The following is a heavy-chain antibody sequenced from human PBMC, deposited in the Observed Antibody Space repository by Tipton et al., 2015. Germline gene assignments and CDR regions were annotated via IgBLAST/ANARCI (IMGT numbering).Heavy chain of an antibody. J-gene: IGHJ4*02. D-gene: IGHD4-23*01. V-gene: IGHV4-59*01. CDR3: ARARGRHGGLFDS. Sequence: PGLVKPSETLSLTCTVSSDSISKYYWSWIRQPPGKELEWIGYIQYSGSTNYNPSLKSRVTISVDTSKSQFSLKLTSVTAADTAMYYCARARGRHGGLFDSWGQGTLVTVSS. CDR1: SDSISKYY. CDR2: IQYSGST.